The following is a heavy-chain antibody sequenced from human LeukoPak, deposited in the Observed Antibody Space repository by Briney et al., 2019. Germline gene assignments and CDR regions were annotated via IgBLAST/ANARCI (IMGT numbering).Heavy chain of an antibody. J-gene: IGHJ4*02. CDR2: IYYTGST. D-gene: IGHD1-7*01. V-gene: IGHV4-39*07. CDR1: GDSISSSSYF. Sequence: SETLSLTCTVSGDSISSSSYFWGWIRQPPGKGLEWIGSIYYTGSTDYTPSLKSRATISADTSKNQFSLKLTSVTAADTAVYYCARDWGWTGTTKSPFDYWGQGTLVTVSS. CDR3: ARDWGWTGTTKSPFDY.